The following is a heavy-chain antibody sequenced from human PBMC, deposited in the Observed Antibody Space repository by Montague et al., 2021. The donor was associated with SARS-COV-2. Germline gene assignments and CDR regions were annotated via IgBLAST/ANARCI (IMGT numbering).Heavy chain of an antibody. D-gene: IGHD2/OR15-2a*01. V-gene: IGHV2-5*02. CDR3: AHIRRMYYFDD. CDR1: GFSLSSSGVG. CDR2: IYRDDDT. Sequence: PALVKPTQTLTLTCTFSGFSLSSSGVGVGWIRQPPGKAPEWLALIYRDDDTRYSPPLKSRLTVTKGISKNQVVLTPTNMDTVDTATYFCAHIRRMYYFDDWGQGTLVTVSS. J-gene: IGHJ4*02.